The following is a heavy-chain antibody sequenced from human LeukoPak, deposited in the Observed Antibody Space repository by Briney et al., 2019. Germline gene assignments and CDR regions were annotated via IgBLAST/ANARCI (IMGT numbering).Heavy chain of an antibody. J-gene: IGHJ5*02. V-gene: IGHV1-46*01. D-gene: IGHD2-15*01. Sequence: ASVKVSCKASGYTFTNYYMHWVRQAPGQGLEWMGLINPTGTSTNYAQKFRGRVTMTRDTSTTTVYMELSSLRSDDTAVYYCARGGVGHCSGGSCPTSWFDPWGQGTLVTVSS. CDR1: GYTFTNYY. CDR3: ARGGVGHCSGGSCPTSWFDP. CDR2: INPTGTST.